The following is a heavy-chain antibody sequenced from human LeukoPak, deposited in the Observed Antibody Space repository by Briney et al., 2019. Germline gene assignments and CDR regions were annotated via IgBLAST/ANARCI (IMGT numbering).Heavy chain of an antibody. Sequence: SETLSLTCTVSGGSISSYYWSWIRQPPGKGLEWIGYIYYSGRTNYNPSLKSRVTISVDTSKNQFSLKLSSVTAADTAVYYCARGSGSYSGGFDYWGQGTLVTVSS. V-gene: IGHV4-59*01. CDR1: GGSISSYY. CDR3: ARGSGSYSGGFDY. CDR2: IYYSGRT. D-gene: IGHD1-26*01. J-gene: IGHJ4*02.